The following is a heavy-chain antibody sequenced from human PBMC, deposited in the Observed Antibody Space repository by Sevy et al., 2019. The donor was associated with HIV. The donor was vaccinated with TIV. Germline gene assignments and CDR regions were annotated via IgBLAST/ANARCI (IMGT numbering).Heavy chain of an antibody. CDR2: ISSSSSYI. Sequence: GGSLRLSCAASGFTFSSYSMNWVRQAPGKGLEWVSSISSSSSYIYYADSVKGRFTISRDNAKNSLCLQMNSLRAEDTAVYYCARAREWITGTTNFFDYWGQGTLVTVSS. CDR1: GFTFSSYS. D-gene: IGHD1-20*01. V-gene: IGHV3-21*01. CDR3: ARAREWITGTTNFFDY. J-gene: IGHJ4*02.